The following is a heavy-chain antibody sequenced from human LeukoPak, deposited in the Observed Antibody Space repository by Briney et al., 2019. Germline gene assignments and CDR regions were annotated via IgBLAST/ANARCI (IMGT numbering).Heavy chain of an antibody. V-gene: IGHV4-59*01. CDR3: ARVADSSAYYYPIYYYYYMDV. Sequence: SETLSLTCAVSGGSISSYYWSWIRQPPGKGLEWVGYIYYSGSTNYNPSLKSRVTISVDTSKNQFSLKLSSVTAADTAVYYCARVADSSAYYYPIYYYYYMDVWGKGTTVTISS. CDR1: GGSISSYY. CDR2: IYYSGST. D-gene: IGHD3-22*01. J-gene: IGHJ6*03.